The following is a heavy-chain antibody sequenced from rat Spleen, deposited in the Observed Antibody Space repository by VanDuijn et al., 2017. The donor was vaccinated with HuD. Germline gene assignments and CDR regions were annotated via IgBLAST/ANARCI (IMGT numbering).Heavy chain of an antibody. J-gene: IGHJ2*01. Sequence: EVQLVESGGGLVQPGRSLKLSCSASGFTFSDYNMAWVRQAPKKGLEWVATIISDDSRTYYRDSVKGRFTISRDNAKSTLYLQLDSLKSEDTATYYCVTYNNYGYYFDYWGHGVMVTVSS. D-gene: IGHD1-10*01. CDR1: GFTFSDYN. CDR3: VTYNNYGYYFDY. CDR2: IISDDSRT. V-gene: IGHV5S10*01.